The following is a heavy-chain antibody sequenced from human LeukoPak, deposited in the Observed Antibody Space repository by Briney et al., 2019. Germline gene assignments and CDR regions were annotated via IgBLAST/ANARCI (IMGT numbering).Heavy chain of an antibody. V-gene: IGHV1-24*01. D-gene: IGHD3-10*01. CDR3: ATGFGSGSYYNFDY. J-gene: IGHJ4*02. CDR2: FDPEDGET. Sequence: ASVKVSCKVSGYTLTELSMHWVRQAPGKGLEWMGGFDPEDGETIYAQKFQGRVTMTEATSTDTAYMELSSLRSEDTAVYYCATGFGSGSYYNFDYWGQGTLVTVSS. CDR1: GYTLTELS.